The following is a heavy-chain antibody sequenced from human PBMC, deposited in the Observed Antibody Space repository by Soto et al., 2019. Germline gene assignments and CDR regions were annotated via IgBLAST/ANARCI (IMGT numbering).Heavy chain of an antibody. Sequence: ASVKVSCKASGYTFTSYAMHWVRQAPGQRLEWMGWINAGNGNTKYSQKFQGRVTITRDTSASTAYMGLSSLRSEDTAVYYCARGRGEYSGYNNDARDAFDIWGQGTMVTVSS. CDR3: ARGRGEYSGYNNDARDAFDI. CDR1: GYTFTSYA. D-gene: IGHD5-12*01. V-gene: IGHV1-3*01. CDR2: INAGNGNT. J-gene: IGHJ3*02.